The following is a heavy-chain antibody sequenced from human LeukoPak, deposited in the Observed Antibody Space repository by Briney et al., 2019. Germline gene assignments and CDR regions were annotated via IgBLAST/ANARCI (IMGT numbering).Heavy chain of an antibody. V-gene: IGHV4-61*02. CDR3: ARDGPYYDFWSGYYRRAFDI. CDR1: GSSISSGSYY. Sequence: PSQTLSLTCTVSGSSISSGSYYWSWIRQPAGKVLEWIGRIYTSGSTNYNPSLKSRVTISVDTSKNQFSLKLSSVTAADTAVYYCARDGPYYDFWSGYYRRAFDIWGQGTMVTVSS. J-gene: IGHJ3*02. D-gene: IGHD3-3*01. CDR2: IYTSGST.